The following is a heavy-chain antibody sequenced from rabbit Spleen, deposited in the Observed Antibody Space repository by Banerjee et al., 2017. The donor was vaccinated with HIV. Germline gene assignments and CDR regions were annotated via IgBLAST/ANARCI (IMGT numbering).Heavy chain of an antibody. D-gene: IGHD8-1*01. CDR2: IYTGSGGST. J-gene: IGHJ6*01. CDR1: GFSFSSNYW. Sequence: QSLEESGGDLVKPGASLALTCTASGFSFSSNYWICWVRQAPGKGLEWIACIYTGSGGSTYYASWARGRFTISKTSSTTVTLQMTSLTAADTATYFCARDTGSSFSTYGMDLWGPGTLVPVS. V-gene: IGHV1S40*01. CDR3: ARDTGSSFSTYGMDL.